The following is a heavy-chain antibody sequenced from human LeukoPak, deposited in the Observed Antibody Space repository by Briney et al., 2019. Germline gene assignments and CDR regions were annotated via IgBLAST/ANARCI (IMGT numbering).Heavy chain of an antibody. CDR1: GFTFSSYA. CDR3: ARDLSGVTGYTYGRGIDY. CDR2: ISVGGGST. Sequence: GGSLRLSFPTLGFTFSSYAWSWFGQAPGKGLEWVPVISVGGGSTYYADSVKGRFTISRDNAKNSLYLQMNSLRAEDTAVYYCARDLSGVTGYTYGRGIDYWGQGTLVTVSS. J-gene: IGHJ4*02. V-gene: IGHV3-23*01. D-gene: IGHD5-18*01.